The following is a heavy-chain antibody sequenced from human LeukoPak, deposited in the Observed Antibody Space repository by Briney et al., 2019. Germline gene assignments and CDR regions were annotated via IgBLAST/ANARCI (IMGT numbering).Heavy chain of an antibody. CDR1: GGSFSGYY. V-gene: IGHV4-34*01. Sequence: SETLSLTCAVYGGSFSGYYWSWIRQPPGKGLEWIGEINHSGSTNYNPSLESRVTISVDTSKNQFSLKLSSVTAADTAVYYCARGIMIRSGEITVRNHFFDYWGQGSPVTVSS. CDR2: INHSGST. CDR3: ARGIMIRSGEITVRNHFFDY. D-gene: IGHD3-16*02. J-gene: IGHJ4*02.